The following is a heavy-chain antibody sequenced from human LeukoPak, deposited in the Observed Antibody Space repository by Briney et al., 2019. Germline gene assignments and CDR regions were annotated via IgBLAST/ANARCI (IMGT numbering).Heavy chain of an antibody. CDR1: GFTFSSYT. D-gene: IGHD3-10*01. V-gene: IGHV3-21*01. Sequence: GGSLRLSCAASGFTFSSYTMDWVRQAPGKGLEWVSSISSSSSIYYADSVKGRFTISRDNAKNSLHLQMNSLRAEDTALYFCAREGLYSGSASSDLDYWGQGTLVTVSS. CDR2: ISSSSSI. CDR3: AREGLYSGSASSDLDY. J-gene: IGHJ4*02.